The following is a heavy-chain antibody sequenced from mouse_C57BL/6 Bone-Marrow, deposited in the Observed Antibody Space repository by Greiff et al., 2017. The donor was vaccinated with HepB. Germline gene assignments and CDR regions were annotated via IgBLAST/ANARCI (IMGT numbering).Heavy chain of an antibody. V-gene: IGHV1-15*01. Sequence: QVQLKQSGAELVRPGASVTLSCKASGYTFTDYEMHWVKQTPVHGLEWIGAIDPETGGTAYNQKFKGKAILTADKSSSTAYMELRSLTSEDSAVYYCSRGKGVIVTAVDFDYWGQGTTLTVSS. J-gene: IGHJ2*01. CDR1: GYTFTDYE. D-gene: IGHD1-1*01. CDR3: SRGKGVIVTAVDFDY. CDR2: IDPETGGT.